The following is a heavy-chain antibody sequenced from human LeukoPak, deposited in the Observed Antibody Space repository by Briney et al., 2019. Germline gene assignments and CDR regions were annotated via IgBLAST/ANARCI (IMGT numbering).Heavy chain of an antibody. CDR1: GGSFSGYY. V-gene: IGHV4-34*01. CDR2: INHSGST. D-gene: IGHD2/OR15-2a*01. CDR3: ARSRRTTAEFGP. Sequence: SETLSLTCAVYGGSFSGYYWSWLRQPPGKGLEWIGEINHSGSTNYNPSLTSRVTISVDTSKNQFSLKLSSVTAADTAVYYCARSRRTTAEFGPWGQGTLVTVSS. J-gene: IGHJ5*02.